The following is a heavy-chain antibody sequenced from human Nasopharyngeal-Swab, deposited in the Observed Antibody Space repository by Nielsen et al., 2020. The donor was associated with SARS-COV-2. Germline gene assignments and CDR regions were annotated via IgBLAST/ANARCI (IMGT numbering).Heavy chain of an antibody. J-gene: IGHJ4*02. CDR2: IWYDGSNK. Sequence: GESLKISCAASGFTFSSYGMHWVRQAPGKGLEWVAVIWYDGSNKYYADSVKGRFTISRDNSKNTLYLQMNSLSAEDTAVYYCARAYSSSWYYGYWGQGTLVTVSS. CDR3: ARAYSSSWYYGY. CDR1: GFTFSSYG. D-gene: IGHD6-13*01. V-gene: IGHV3-33*01.